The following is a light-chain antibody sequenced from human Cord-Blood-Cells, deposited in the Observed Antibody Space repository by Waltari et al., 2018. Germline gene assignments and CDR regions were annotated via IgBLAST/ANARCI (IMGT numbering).Light chain of an antibody. CDR2: AAS. V-gene: IGKV1-27*01. J-gene: IGKJ1*01. CDR3: QKYNSAPWT. Sequence: DIQMTQSPSSLSASIGARVTITCPASQGISNYLAWYQQKPGKVPKLLIYAASTLQSGVPSRFSGSGSGTDFSLTISCLQPEDVATYYCQKYNSAPWTFGQGTKVEIK. CDR1: QGISNY.